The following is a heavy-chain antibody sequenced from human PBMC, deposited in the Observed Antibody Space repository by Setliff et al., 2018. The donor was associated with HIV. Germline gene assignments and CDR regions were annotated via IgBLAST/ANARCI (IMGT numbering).Heavy chain of an antibody. D-gene: IGHD3-22*01. CDR3: AREIGDYYDSSGYYPPTDYYYGMDV. J-gene: IGHJ6*02. CDR1: GYTFTSYD. Sequence: ASVKVSCKASGYTFTSYDISRVRQAPGQGLEWMGWIRAYNGNTNYAQKLQGRVTMTTDTSTSTAYMELRSLRSDDTAVYYCAREIGDYYDSSGYYPPTDYYYGMDVWGQGTTVTVSS. V-gene: IGHV1-18*01. CDR2: IRAYNGNT.